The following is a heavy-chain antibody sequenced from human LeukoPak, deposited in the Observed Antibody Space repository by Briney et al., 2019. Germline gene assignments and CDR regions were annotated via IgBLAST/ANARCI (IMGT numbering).Heavy chain of an antibody. D-gene: IGHD2-15*01. Sequence: KVSCKPSLGTLRRDVVSWGAESRGQGGECRGSIIAIFGIANYAQTLPCRVTTTTDESTSTAYMELSSLRSEDTAVYYCAREGYCSGGSCYGRGYFDCWGQGTLVTVSS. CDR2: IIAIFGIA. J-gene: IGHJ4*02. CDR3: AREGYCSGGSCYGRGYFDC. V-gene: IGHV1-69*05. CDR1: LGTLRRDV.